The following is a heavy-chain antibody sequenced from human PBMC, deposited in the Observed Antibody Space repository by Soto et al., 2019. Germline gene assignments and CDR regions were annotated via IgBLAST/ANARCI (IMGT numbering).Heavy chain of an antibody. V-gene: IGHV3-23*01. CDR1: GFTFSSYA. D-gene: IGHD6-13*01. Sequence: VPLLESGGGLVQPGGSLTLSCAASGFTFSSYAMSWVRQAPGKGLEWVSAISGGGNDRFYADSVRGRFTISRDNSRNTLDVHMNSLRAEDTAVHYCARSLFIASTDTEPFDSWGQGTLVTVSS. CDR2: ISGGGNDR. CDR3: ARSLFIASTDTEPFDS. J-gene: IGHJ4*02.